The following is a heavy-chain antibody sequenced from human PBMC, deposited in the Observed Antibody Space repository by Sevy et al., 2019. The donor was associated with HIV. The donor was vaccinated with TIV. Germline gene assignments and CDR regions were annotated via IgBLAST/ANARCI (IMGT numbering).Heavy chain of an antibody. CDR1: GFTFSSYE. V-gene: IGHV3-48*03. CDR2: ISNSGSTI. Sequence: GGSLRLSCTASGFTFSSYEMNWVRQAPGKGLEWVSYISNSGSTIHYSDSVKGRFTISRDNAKNSLYLQMNSLRAEDTAVYYCARDGGCTSTSCLLYFDYWGQGTLVTVSS. J-gene: IGHJ4*01. CDR3: ARDGGCTSTSCLLYFDY. D-gene: IGHD2-2*01.